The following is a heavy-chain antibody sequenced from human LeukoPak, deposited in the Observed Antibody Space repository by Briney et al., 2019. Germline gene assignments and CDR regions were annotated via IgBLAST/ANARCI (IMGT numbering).Heavy chain of an antibody. V-gene: IGHV3-23*01. CDR3: AKDLGYCSSFSCPFDY. J-gene: IGHJ4*02. Sequence: GGLLRLSCAVSGFSFSSYTMRWVRQAPGKGLEWVSAISGSGGSTYYADCVKGRFTISRDNSKNTLFLLMNSLRAEDTAVYYCAKDLGYCSSFSCPFDYWGQGTLVTVSS. CDR2: ISGSGGST. D-gene: IGHD2-2*01. CDR1: GFSFSSYT.